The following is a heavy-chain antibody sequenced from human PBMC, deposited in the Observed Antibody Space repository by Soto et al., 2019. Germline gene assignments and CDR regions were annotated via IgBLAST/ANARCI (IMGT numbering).Heavy chain of an antibody. J-gene: IGHJ4*02. CDR2: ISDSGGST. Sequence: TGGSLRLSCAASGFTFSSYAMSWVRQAPGKGLEWVSTISDSGGSTFYADSVKGRFTISRDNSKNTLYLQMNSLRADDTAVLYCAKATGSQYTPWVYWGQGTLVTVSS. CDR1: GFTFSSYA. D-gene: IGHD1-26*01. V-gene: IGHV3-23*01. CDR3: AKATGSQYTPWVY.